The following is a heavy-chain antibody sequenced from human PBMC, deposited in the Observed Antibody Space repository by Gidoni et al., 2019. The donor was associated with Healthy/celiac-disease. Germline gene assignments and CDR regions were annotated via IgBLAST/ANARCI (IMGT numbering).Heavy chain of an antibody. CDR1: GGSFSGYY. CDR2: INHSGST. J-gene: IGHJ4*02. V-gene: IGHV4-34*01. Sequence: QVQLQQWGAGLLKPSETLYLTCAVYGGSFSGYYCSWIRQPPGKGLEWIGEINHSGSTNSNPSLKCRVTISVDTSKHQFSLKLSSVTAADTAVYYCARVSMVRRYYFDYWGQGTLVTVSS. CDR3: ARVSMVRRYYFDY. D-gene: IGHD5-18*01.